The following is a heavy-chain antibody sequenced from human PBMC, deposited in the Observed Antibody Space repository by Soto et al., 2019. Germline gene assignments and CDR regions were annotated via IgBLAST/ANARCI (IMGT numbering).Heavy chain of an antibody. J-gene: IGHJ4*02. Sequence: EVQLVESGGGLVKPGGSLRLSCAASGFTFSNAWMSWVRQAPGKGLEWVGRIKSKTDGGTTDYAAPVKGRFTISRDDSKNTLYLQMNSLKTEDTAVYYCTTTTHYYYDSSGYYQDYYFDYWGQGTLVTVSS. CDR2: IKSKTDGGTT. D-gene: IGHD3-22*01. CDR1: GFTFSNAW. CDR3: TTTTHYYYDSSGYYQDYYFDY. V-gene: IGHV3-15*01.